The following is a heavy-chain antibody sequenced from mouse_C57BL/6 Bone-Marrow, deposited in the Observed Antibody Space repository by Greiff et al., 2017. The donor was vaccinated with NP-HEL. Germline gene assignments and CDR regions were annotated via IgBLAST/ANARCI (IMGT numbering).Heavy chain of an antibody. CDR2: FSRGRCTI. Sequence: EVMLVESGGGLGETGGSLKLSCAASGLTFSDYGMNWVRQDTEKGREGGGEFSRGRCTIYYADTVKGRFTISRDNAKNTLFLQMTSLRSEDTAMYYCAKPAEYYYAMDYWGQGTSVTVSS. CDR3: AKPAEYYYAMDY. CDR1: GLTFSDYG. J-gene: IGHJ4*01. V-gene: IGHV5-17*01.